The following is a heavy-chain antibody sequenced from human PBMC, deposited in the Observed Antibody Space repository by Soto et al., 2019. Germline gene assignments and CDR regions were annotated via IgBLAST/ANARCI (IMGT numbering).Heavy chain of an antibody. D-gene: IGHD6-19*01. J-gene: IGHJ4*02. CDR3: ARDKAVAGYDPYYFDY. CDR1: GFTFSSYG. V-gene: IGHV3-33*01. Sequence: QVQLVESGGGVVQPGRSLRLSCAASGFTFSSYGMHWVRQAPGKGLEWVAVIWYDGSNKYYADSVKGRFTISRDNSKNTLYLQMNSLRAEDTAVYYCARDKAVAGYDPYYFDYWGQGTLVTVSS. CDR2: IWYDGSNK.